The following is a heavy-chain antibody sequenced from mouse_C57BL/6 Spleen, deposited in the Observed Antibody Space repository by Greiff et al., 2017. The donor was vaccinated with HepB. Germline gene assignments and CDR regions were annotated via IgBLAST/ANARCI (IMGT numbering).Heavy chain of an antibody. J-gene: IGHJ3*01. Sequence: QVQLQQPGAELVRPGTSVKLSCKASGYTFTSYWMHWVKQRPGQGLEWIGVIDPSDSYTNYNQKFKGKATLTVDTSSSTAYMQLSSLTSEDSAVYYCVSEGIITTVERFAYWGQGTLVTVSA. V-gene: IGHV1-59*01. D-gene: IGHD1-1*01. CDR2: IDPSDSYT. CDR1: GYTFTSYW. CDR3: VSEGIITTVERFAY.